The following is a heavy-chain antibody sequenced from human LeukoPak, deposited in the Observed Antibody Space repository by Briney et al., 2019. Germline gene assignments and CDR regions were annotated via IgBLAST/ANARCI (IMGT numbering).Heavy chain of an antibody. CDR3: AIVSGWYLHFDY. CDR2: INHSGST. D-gene: IGHD6-19*01. CDR1: GGSISSSSYS. Sequence: ASETLSLTCTVSGGSISSSSYSWSWIRQPPGKGLEWIGEINHSGSTNYNPSLKSRVTISVDTSKNQFSLKLSSVTAADTAVYYCAIVSGWYLHFDYWGQGTLVTVSS. J-gene: IGHJ4*02. V-gene: IGHV4-39*07.